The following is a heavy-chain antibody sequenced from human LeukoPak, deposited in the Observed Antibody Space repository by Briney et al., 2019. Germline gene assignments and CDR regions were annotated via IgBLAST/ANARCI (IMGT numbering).Heavy chain of an antibody. CDR1: GFSLSSSGVG. CDR2: IYWNDDK. V-gene: IGHV2-5*01. J-gene: IGHJ5*02. Sequence: SGPTLVNPTQTLTLTCTFSGFSLSSSGVGVGWIRQPPGKALEWLALIYWNDDKRYSPSLKSRLTITKDTSKNQVVLTMTNMDPVDTATYYCARRRLQAAARNNWFDPWGQGTLVTVSS. CDR3: ARRRLQAAARNNWFDP. D-gene: IGHD6-13*01.